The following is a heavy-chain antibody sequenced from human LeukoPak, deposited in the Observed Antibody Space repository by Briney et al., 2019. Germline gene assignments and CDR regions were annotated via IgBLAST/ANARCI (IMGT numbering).Heavy chain of an antibody. CDR2: IIPIFGTA. CDR3: ARVSDDSSTIGAFDI. Sequence: GASVKVSCKASGGTFSSYAISWVRQAPGQRLEWVGRIIPIFGTANYAQKFQGRVTITTDESTSTAYMELSSLRSEDTAVYYCARVSDDSSTIGAFDIWGQGTMVTVSS. V-gene: IGHV1-69*05. CDR1: GGTFSSYA. D-gene: IGHD2-2*01. J-gene: IGHJ3*02.